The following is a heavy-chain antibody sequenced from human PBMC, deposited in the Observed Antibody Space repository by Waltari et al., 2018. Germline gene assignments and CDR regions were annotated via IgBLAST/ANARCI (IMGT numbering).Heavy chain of an antibody. CDR3: ARNIMRRIDE. D-gene: IGHD3-16*01. CDR2: ISAYSGAT. Sequence: QVRLVQSGTEVKRPGASVKVSCKASGFTFNNFGFSGVRQAPGHGLEWLGWISAYSGATHYAEKCQGRVTITTDTSTDMVYMDLRSLRSDDTAVYFCARNIMRRIDEWGQGTLLTVSS. CDR1: GFTFNNFG. J-gene: IGHJ4*02. V-gene: IGHV1-18*01.